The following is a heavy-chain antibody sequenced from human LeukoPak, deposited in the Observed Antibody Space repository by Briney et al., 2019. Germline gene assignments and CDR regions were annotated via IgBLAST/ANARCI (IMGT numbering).Heavy chain of an antibody. CDR3: ARGSRYYDSSGYHDY. D-gene: IGHD3-22*01. Sequence: PSETLSLTCTVSGDSISSYYWTWIRQPPGKGLEWIGYILTSGSTNYNPSLKNRVIMSVDTSKNQFSLKLSSVTAADTAVYYCARGSRYYDSSGYHDYWGQGTLVTVSS. CDR2: ILTSGST. J-gene: IGHJ4*02. V-gene: IGHV4-4*09. CDR1: GDSISSYY.